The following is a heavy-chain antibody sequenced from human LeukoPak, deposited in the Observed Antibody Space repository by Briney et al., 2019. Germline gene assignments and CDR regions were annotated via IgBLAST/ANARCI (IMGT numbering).Heavy chain of an antibody. V-gene: IGHV1-69*13. D-gene: IGHD3-22*01. CDR3: ARDRLYYYDSSGLHY. CDR2: IIPIFGTA. CDR1: GGTFSSYA. J-gene: IGHJ4*02. Sequence: SVKVSCKASGGTFSSYAISWVRQAPGQGLEWMGGIIPIFGTANYAQKFQGRVTITADESTSTAYMELSSLRSEDTAVYYCARDRLYYYDSSGLHYWGQGTLVTVSS.